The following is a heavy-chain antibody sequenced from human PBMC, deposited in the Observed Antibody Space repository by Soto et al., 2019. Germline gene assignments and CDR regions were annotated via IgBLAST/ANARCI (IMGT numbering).Heavy chain of an antibody. D-gene: IGHD6-13*01. V-gene: IGHV4-34*01. Sequence: SETLSLTCAVYGGSFSGYYWSWIRQPPGKGLEWIGEINHSGSTNYNPSLKRRVTISVDTSKNQFSLKLSSVTAADTAVHYCPRGQGIYRSSWWRRPRVYWFDPWGQGTLVTLSS. CDR1: GGSFSGYY. J-gene: IGHJ5*02. CDR3: PRGQGIYRSSWWRRPRVYWFDP. CDR2: INHSGST.